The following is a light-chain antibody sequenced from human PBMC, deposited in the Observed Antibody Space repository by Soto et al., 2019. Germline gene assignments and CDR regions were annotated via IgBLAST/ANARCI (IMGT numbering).Light chain of an antibody. V-gene: IGKV3-20*01. CDR2: AAS. Sequence: EIVLTQSPGSLSLSPGEGAALSCRASQTISKSNLAWYQQKPGQPPRLLVYAASSRATGIPARFSGSGSGTDFTLTISRLEPEVFAIYYCQQYGSPWGTFGQGTKVDIK. J-gene: IGKJ1*01. CDR3: QQYGSPWGT. CDR1: QTISKSN.